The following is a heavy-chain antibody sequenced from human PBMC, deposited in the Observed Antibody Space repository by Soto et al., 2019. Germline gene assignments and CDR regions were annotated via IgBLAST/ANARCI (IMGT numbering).Heavy chain of an antibody. CDR1: GGSIRSYY. Sequence: PSETLSLTCTVSGGSIRSYYWTWIRQPPGKGLEWIGYIYNSGSPNYNPSLRSRVTMSLLTSKNQFSLKLTSVTAADTAVYYCARDIRAAAYNWFDPWGQGILVTSPQ. V-gene: IGHV4-59*01. CDR3: ARDIRAAAYNWFDP. J-gene: IGHJ5*02. D-gene: IGHD6-13*01. CDR2: IYNSGSP.